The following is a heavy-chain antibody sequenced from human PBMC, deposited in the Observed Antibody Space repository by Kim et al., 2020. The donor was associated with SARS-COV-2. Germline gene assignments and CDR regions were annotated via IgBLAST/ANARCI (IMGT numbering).Heavy chain of an antibody. Sequence: GGSLRLSCAASGFTFSAHPIHWVRQAPGKGLEWVAVILSDGTRTYYADSVQGRFTISRDNSKSTLYLQMNSLRPEDTAMYYCARDKIDSFGNFYYGLDV. CDR2: ILSDGTRT. V-gene: IGHV3-30*04. D-gene: IGHD5-18*01. J-gene: IGHJ6*01. CDR3: ARDKIDSFGNFYYGLDV. CDR1: GFTFSAHP.